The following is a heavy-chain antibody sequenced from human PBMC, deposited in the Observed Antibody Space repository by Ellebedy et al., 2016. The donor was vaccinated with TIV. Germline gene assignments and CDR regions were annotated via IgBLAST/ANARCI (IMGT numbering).Heavy chain of an antibody. CDR1: GDSISNSNYY. D-gene: IGHD3-9*01. CDR2: IYFGGST. Sequence: MPSETLSLTCSVSGDSISNSNYYWIRQPPGKGLEWVGNIYFGGSTYYNPSLKRRVSISVDTSKNQFSLKLNSVTAADTAVYYCARHGLRYFDWSLDYWGQGTLVTVSS. V-gene: IGHV4-39*01. CDR3: ARHGLRYFDWSLDY. J-gene: IGHJ4*02.